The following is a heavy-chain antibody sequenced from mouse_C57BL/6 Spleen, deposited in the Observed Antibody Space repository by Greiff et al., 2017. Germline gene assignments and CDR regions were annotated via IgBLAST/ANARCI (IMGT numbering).Heavy chain of an antibody. V-gene: IGHV1-39*01. CDR1: GYSFTDYN. J-gene: IGHJ2*01. Sequence: EVQLVESGPELVKPGASVKISCKASGYSFTDYNMNWVKQSHGKSLEWIGVINPNNGNTSYNKKFKGKATLTVDKSSSTAYMQRNSLTTEDSAVYYDARAGDGNYLDYWGQGTTLTVAS. D-gene: IGHD1-1*01. CDR2: INPNNGNT. CDR3: ARAGDGNYLDY.